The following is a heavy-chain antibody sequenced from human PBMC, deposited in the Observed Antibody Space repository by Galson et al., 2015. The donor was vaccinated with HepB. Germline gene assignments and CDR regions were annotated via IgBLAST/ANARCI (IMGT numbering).Heavy chain of an antibody. J-gene: IGHJ5*02. CDR2: INPSGGST. D-gene: IGHD6-19*01. CDR3: AALGRGIAVAGAHWFDP. V-gene: IGHV1-46*01. CDR1: GYTFTSYY. Sequence: SVKVSCKASGYTFTSYYMHWVRQAPGQGLEWMGIINPSGGSTSYAQKFQGRVTMTRDTSTSTVYMELSSLRSEDTAVYYCAALGRGIAVAGAHWFDPWGQGTLVTVSS.